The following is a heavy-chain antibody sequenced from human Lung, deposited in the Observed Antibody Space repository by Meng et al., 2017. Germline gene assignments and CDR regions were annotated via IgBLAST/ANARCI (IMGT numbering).Heavy chain of an antibody. V-gene: IGHV1-18*01. J-gene: IGHJ4*02. Sequence: QVHRVQSGPEVRNPGASVKVFCHAFGYSFSNYGINCVRQAPGKGLEWMGWTSTYNSNRNYAQSLQGRVTMTTDTSTTTAYMELRSLTFDDTAVYYCARGRHCSSTTCYLSDSWGQGTLVTVSS. D-gene: IGHD2-2*01. CDR3: ARGRHCSSTTCYLSDS. CDR1: GYSFSNYG. CDR2: TSTYNSNR.